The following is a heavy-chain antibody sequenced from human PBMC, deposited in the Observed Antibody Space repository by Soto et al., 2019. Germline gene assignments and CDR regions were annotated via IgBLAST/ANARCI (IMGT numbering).Heavy chain of an antibody. Sequence: PSETLSLTCTVSGGSISSGGYYWSWIRQHPGKGLEWIGYIYYSGSTYYNPSLKSRVTISVDTSKNQFSLKLSSVTAADTAVYYCXRDITFYYGPGPYGMDVWGQGTTVTVSS. D-gene: IGHD3-10*01. V-gene: IGHV4-31*03. CDR2: IYYSGST. J-gene: IGHJ6*02. CDR1: GGSISSGGYY. CDR3: XRDITFYYGPGPYGMDV.